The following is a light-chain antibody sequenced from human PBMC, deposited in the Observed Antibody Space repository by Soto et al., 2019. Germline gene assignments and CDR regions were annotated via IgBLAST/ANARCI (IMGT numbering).Light chain of an antibody. J-gene: IGLJ1*01. Sequence: QSALTQPPSASGSPGQWVTIFCSGSSSNIGSSIVNWFQQFPGTAPKLLIYSNNQRPSGVPDRFSGSKSGTSASLAISGLQSEDEADYYCAAWDDSLNGYVFGTGTKVTVL. CDR3: AAWDDSLNGYV. V-gene: IGLV1-44*01. CDR2: SNN. CDR1: SSNIGSSI.